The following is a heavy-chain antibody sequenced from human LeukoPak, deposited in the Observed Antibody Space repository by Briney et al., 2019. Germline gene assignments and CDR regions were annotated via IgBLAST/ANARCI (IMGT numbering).Heavy chain of an antibody. Sequence: GGSLRLSCAASGFTFSSYSMNWVRQAPGKGLEWFSYISSSSSTIYYADSVKGRFTISRDNAKNSLYLQMNSLRAEDTAVYYCARRGSYVIDYWGQGTLVTVSS. D-gene: IGHD1-26*01. CDR2: ISSSSSTI. CDR3: ARRGSYVIDY. CDR1: GFTFSSYS. J-gene: IGHJ4*02. V-gene: IGHV3-48*01.